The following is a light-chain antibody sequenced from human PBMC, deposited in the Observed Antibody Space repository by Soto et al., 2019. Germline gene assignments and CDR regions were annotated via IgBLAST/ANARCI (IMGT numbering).Light chain of an antibody. CDR3: QHYNSYSEA. J-gene: IGKJ1*01. Sequence: MTQSPLTLSASVGDRVTISCRASQTISSWLAWYQQKPGKAPKLLIYKASTLKSGVPSRFSGSGSGTEFALTISSLQPDDFATYYCQHYNSYSEAFGQGTKVDNK. V-gene: IGKV1-5*03. CDR2: KAS. CDR1: QTISSW.